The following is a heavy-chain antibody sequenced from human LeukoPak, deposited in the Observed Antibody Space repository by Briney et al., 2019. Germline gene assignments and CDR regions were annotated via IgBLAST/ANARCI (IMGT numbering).Heavy chain of an antibody. CDR2: ISGNGDST. J-gene: IGHJ4*02. V-gene: IGHV3-23*01. D-gene: IGHD6-13*01. Sequence: GGSLGLSCAASGLSFSSYAMSWVRQAPGKGLEWVSVISGNGDSTHYADAVKGRFTSSRDNSMNTLYLQMNSLRAEDTAVYYCTKSVAGRLDYWGQGSLVTVSS. CDR1: GLSFSSYA. CDR3: TKSVAGRLDY.